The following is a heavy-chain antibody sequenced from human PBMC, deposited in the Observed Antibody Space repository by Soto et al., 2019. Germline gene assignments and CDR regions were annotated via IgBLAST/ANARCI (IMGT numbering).Heavy chain of an antibody. Sequence: AASVKVSCKVSGYTLTELSMHWVRQAPGKGLEWMGGFDPEDGETIYAQKFQGRVTMTEDTSTDTAYMELSSLRSEDTAVYYCATAEPRYYDFWSGYPRAAFDIWGQGTRATVS. CDR2: FDPEDGET. V-gene: IGHV1-24*01. CDR1: GYTLTELS. J-gene: IGHJ3*02. D-gene: IGHD3-3*01. CDR3: ATAEPRYYDFWSGYPRAAFDI.